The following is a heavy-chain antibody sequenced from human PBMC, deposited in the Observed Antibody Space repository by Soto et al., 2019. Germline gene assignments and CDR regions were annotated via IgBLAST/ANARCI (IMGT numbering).Heavy chain of an antibody. CDR2: ISYDGSNK. CDR1: GFTFSSYG. Sequence: QVQLVESGGGVVQPGRSLRLSCAASGFTFSSYGMHWVRQAPGKGLEWVAVISYDGSNKYYADSVKGRFTISRDNSKNTLYLQMNSLRAEDTAVYYCAKVTIPMIEGAFDIWGQGTMVTVSS. D-gene: IGHD3-22*01. J-gene: IGHJ3*02. CDR3: AKVTIPMIEGAFDI. V-gene: IGHV3-30*18.